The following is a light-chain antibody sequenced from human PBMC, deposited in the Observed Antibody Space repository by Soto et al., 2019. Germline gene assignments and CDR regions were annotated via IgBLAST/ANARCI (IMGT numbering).Light chain of an antibody. CDR2: GNN. Sequence: QLVLTQPPSVSGAPGQRVTISCTGSSSNIGAGYDVHWYQQLPGTAPKVLIYGNNNRPSGVPDRFSGSKSGTSASLAVTGLQAEDEADYYCQSYDSSLSGVVFGGGTQLTVL. V-gene: IGLV1-40*01. CDR3: QSYDSSLSGVV. J-gene: IGLJ2*01. CDR1: SSNIGAGYD.